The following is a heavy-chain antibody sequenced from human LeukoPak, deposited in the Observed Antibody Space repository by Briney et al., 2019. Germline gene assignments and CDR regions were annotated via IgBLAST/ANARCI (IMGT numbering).Heavy chain of an antibody. CDR2: IIPIFGTA. Sequence: GASVKVSCKASGGTFSSYAISWVRQAPGQGLEWMGGIIPIFGTANYAQKFQGRVTITTDESTSTAYMELSSLRSEDTAVYYCARAQLRENWFDPWGQGTLVTVSS. CDR1: GGTFSSYA. V-gene: IGHV1-69*05. D-gene: IGHD3-10*01. CDR3: ARAQLRENWFDP. J-gene: IGHJ5*02.